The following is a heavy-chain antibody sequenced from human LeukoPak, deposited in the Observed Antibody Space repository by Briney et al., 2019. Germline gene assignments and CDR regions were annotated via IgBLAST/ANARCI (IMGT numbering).Heavy chain of an antibody. CDR1: GYTFTSYD. D-gene: IGHD4-23*01. CDR3: ARDRPSEIGITPGGMDV. V-gene: IGHV1-8*01. CDR2: MNPNSGNT. J-gene: IGHJ6*02. Sequence: ASVKVSCKASGYTFTSYDINWVRQATGQGLEWMGWMNPNSGNTGYAQKFQGWVTMTRDTSISTAYMELSRLRSDDTAVYYCARDRPSEIGITPGGMDVWGQGTTVTVSS.